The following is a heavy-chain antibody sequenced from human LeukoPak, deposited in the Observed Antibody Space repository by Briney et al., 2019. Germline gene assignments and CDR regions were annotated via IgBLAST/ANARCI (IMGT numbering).Heavy chain of an antibody. CDR2: IYSDNT. Sequence: GGSLRLSCTVSGFTVSSNSMSWVRQAPGKGLEWVSFIYSDNTHYSDSVKGRFTISRDNSKITLYLQLNSLRADDTAVYYCTRNSGWYGVSWGQGTLVTVSS. CDR3: TRNSGWYGVS. D-gene: IGHD6-19*01. CDR1: GFTVSSNS. J-gene: IGHJ4*02. V-gene: IGHV3-53*01.